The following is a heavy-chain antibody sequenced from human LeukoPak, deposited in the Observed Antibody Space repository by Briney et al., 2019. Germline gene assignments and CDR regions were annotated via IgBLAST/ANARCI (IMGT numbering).Heavy chain of an antibody. Sequence: GGSLRLSCAASGFTFSSYGMHWVRQAPGKGLEWVAFIRYDGSNKYYADSVKGRFTISRDNSKNTLYLQMNSLRAEDTAVYYCAKEPLAHYYDSSGYYDYWGQGTLVTVSS. CDR1: GFTFSSYG. CDR2: IRYDGSNK. J-gene: IGHJ4*02. V-gene: IGHV3-30*02. D-gene: IGHD3-22*01. CDR3: AKEPLAHYYDSSGYYDY.